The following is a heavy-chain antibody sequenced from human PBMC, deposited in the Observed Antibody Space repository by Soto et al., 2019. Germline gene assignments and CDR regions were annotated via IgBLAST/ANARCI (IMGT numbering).Heavy chain of an antibody. V-gene: IGHV3-30*18. D-gene: IGHD3-22*01. Sequence: GGSLRLSCAASGFTFSNYGMHWVRQAPGKGLEWVTVISYDRSDKYYADSVKGRFTISRDKSRNTLYLQMNSLRAEDTAVYYCAKDLDYYDSSGYLDYWGQGTLVTVSS. CDR1: GFTFSNYG. CDR2: ISYDRSDK. CDR3: AKDLDYYDSSGYLDY. J-gene: IGHJ4*02.